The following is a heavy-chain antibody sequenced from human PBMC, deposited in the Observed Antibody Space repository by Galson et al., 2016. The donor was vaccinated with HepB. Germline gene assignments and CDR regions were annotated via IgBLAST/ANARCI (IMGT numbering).Heavy chain of an antibody. CDR2: INAGNGNT. D-gene: IGHD3-10*01. CDR3: ARDDNYGSGRLDY. Sequence: SVKVSCKASGYTFTTYAMHWVRQAPGQRLEWMGWINAGNGNTKYSQKFQGRVTITRDISASTAYMELSSLRSEDTAVYYCARDDNYGSGRLDYWGQGTLVTVSS. J-gene: IGHJ4*02. V-gene: IGHV1-3*01. CDR1: GYTFTTYA.